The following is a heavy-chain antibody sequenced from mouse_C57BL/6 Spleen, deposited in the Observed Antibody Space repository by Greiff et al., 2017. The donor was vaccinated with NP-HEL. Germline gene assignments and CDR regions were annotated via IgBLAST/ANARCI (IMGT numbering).Heavy chain of an antibody. J-gene: IGHJ1*03. Sequence: DYNMNWVKQSNGKSLEWIGVINPNYGTTSYNQKFKGKATLTVDQSSSTAYMQLNSLTSEDSAVYYCVTTSGLHWYFDVWGTGTTVTVSS. CDR1: DYN. CDR3: VTTSGLHWYFDV. D-gene: IGHD1-1*01. V-gene: IGHV1-39*01. CDR2: INPNYGTT.